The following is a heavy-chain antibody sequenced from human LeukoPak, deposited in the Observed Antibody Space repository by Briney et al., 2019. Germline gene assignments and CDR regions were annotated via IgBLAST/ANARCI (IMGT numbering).Heavy chain of an antibody. Sequence: GESLRLSCVASGFTFSTYNMNWVRQAPGRGLEWVAYITLSSTAIYYAHSVKGRFTISRDNAKNSLYLQMNNLRAEDTAVYYCASLAVAGTRPYFDYWGQGTLVTVSS. CDR1: GFTFSTYN. V-gene: IGHV3-48*01. D-gene: IGHD6-19*01. J-gene: IGHJ4*02. CDR3: ASLAVAGTRPYFDY. CDR2: ITLSSTAI.